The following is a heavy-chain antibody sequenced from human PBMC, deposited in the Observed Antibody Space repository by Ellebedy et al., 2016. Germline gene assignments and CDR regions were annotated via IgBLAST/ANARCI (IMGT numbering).Heavy chain of an antibody. CDR1: GGSISPYY. CDR2: IYYSGTT. V-gene: IGHV4-59*01. Sequence: SETLSLTCTVSGGSISPYYWSWIRQPPGQGLEWIGYIYYSGTTNYNPSLKSRVTISVDTSNNQFSLKLSSVTAADPAVYYCARLRRFGDFHDVFDMWGQGKRVTVSS. CDR3: ARLRRFGDFHDVFDM. D-gene: IGHD3-10*01. J-gene: IGHJ3*02.